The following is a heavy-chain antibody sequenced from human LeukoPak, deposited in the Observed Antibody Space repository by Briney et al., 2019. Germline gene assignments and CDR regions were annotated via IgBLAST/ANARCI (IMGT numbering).Heavy chain of an antibody. CDR2: IYTSGST. V-gene: IGHV4-61*02. CDR3: AREDRYCSGGSCYS. Sequence: SETLSLTCTVSGGSISSGSYYWNWIRQPAGKGLEWIGRIYTSGSTNYNPSLKSRVTISVDTSKNQFSLELSSVTAADTAVYYCAREDRYCSGGSCYSWGQGTLVTVSS. CDR1: GGSISSGSYY. D-gene: IGHD2-15*01. J-gene: IGHJ4*02.